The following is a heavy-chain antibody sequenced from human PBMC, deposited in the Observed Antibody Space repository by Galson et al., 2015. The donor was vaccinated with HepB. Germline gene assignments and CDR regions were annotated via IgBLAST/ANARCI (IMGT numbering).Heavy chain of an antibody. V-gene: IGHV1-69*10. CDR1: GVNFTHHA. CDR3: ARHSTLRDWFDP. D-gene: IGHD2-21*01. J-gene: IGHJ5*02. Sequence: SVKVSCKASGVNFTHHAISWVRQAPGQGLEWMGGILPLLGMVNYVQKFQGRVTITAEKSTSTTYLELTSLRSEDTAVYYCARHSTLRDWFDPWGQGTLVTVSS. CDR2: ILPLLGMV.